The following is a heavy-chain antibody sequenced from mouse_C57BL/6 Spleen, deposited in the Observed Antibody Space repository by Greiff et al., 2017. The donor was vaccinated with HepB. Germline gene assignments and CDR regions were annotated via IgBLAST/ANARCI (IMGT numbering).Heavy chain of an antibody. J-gene: IGHJ4*01. CDR2: IYPGSGNT. V-gene: IGHV1-76*01. CDR3: ARSRKNQNYAMYY. CDR1: GYTFTDYY. Sequence: VQLQQSGAELVRPGASVKLSCKASGYTFTDYYINWVKQRPGQGLEWIARIYPGSGNTYYNEKFKGKATLTAEKSSSTAYMQLSSLTSEDSAVYFCARSRKNQNYAMYYWGQGTSVTVSS.